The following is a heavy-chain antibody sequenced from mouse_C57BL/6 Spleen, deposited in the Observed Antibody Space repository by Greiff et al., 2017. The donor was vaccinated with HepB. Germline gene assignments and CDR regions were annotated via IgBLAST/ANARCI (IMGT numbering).Heavy chain of an antibody. CDR2: INYDGSST. V-gene: IGHV5-16*01. CDR1: GFTFSDYY. J-gene: IGHJ3*01. CDR3: ARGGGSSPWFAY. D-gene: IGHD1-1*01. Sequence: EVQVVESEGGLVQPGSSMKLSCTASGFTFSDYYMAWVRQVPEKGLEWVANINYDGSSTYYLDSLKSRFIISRDNAKNILYLQMSSLKSEDTATYYCARGGGSSPWFAYWGQGTLVTVSA.